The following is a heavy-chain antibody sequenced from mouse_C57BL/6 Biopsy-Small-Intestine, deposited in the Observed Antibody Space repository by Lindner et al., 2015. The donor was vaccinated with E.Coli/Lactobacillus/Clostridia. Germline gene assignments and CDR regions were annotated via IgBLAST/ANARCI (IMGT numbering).Heavy chain of an antibody. Sequence: VQLQESGPGLVAPSQSLSITCTVSGFSLTNYGISWVRQPPGKGLEWLGIIWAGGGTNYNSVLKSRLSISKDNSKSQVLLKMNSLQTDDTARYYCARTGSKYALPHWYLDVWGAGTTVTVSS. J-gene: IGHJ1*01. V-gene: IGHV2-9-1*01. CDR3: ARTGSKYALPHWYLDV. CDR2: IWAGGGT. CDR1: GFSLTNYG. D-gene: IGHD2-5*01.